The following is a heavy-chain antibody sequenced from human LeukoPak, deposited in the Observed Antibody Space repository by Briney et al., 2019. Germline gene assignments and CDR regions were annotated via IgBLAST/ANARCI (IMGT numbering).Heavy chain of an antibody. V-gene: IGHV3-7*03. Sequence: AGGSLRLSCAASGFTFSTYWMTWVRQAPGKGLEWVANINQDGSEKYYVGSVKRRFTITRDNAEISLYMQINSLRAEDTAVYYCARDGYCSGVRCHKDYYYGVDVWGQGTTVTVSS. CDR1: GFTFSTYW. CDR2: INQDGSEK. CDR3: ARDGYCSGVRCHKDYYYGVDV. D-gene: IGHD2-15*01. J-gene: IGHJ6*02.